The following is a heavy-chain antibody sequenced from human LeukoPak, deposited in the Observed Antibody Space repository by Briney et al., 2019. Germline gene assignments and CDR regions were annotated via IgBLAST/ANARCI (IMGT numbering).Heavy chain of an antibody. CDR2: FDPEDGET. D-gene: IGHD2-2*01. CDR3: ATDHIDCSSTSCSRTNWFDP. V-gene: IGHV1-24*01. Sequence: ASVKVSCKVSGYTLTELSMHWVRQAPGKGLEWMGGFDPEDGETIYAQEFQGRVTMTEDTSTDTAYMELSSLRSEDTAVYYCATDHIDCSSTSCSRTNWFDPWGQGTLVTVSS. J-gene: IGHJ5*02. CDR1: GYTLTELS.